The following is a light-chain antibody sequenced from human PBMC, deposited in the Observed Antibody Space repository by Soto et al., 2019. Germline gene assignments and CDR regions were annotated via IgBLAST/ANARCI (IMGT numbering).Light chain of an antibody. J-gene: IGKJ4*01. Sequence: DIQLTPSPSFLSASVGDRVTLTCRASQGISSYLAWYQQKPGKAPKLLIYAASTLQSGVPSRFSGSESGTEFTLTISSLQPEDFATYYCQQLNTYPFTFGGGTKV. CDR1: QGISSY. CDR2: AAS. CDR3: QQLNTYPFT. V-gene: IGKV1-9*01.